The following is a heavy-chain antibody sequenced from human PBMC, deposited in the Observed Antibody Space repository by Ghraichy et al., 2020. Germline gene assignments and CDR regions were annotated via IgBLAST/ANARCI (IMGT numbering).Heavy chain of an antibody. CDR1: GFSFSGYS. J-gene: IGHJ6*02. D-gene: IGHD3-10*01. CDR3: ARSNYYGSGGYDFYYGMDV. Sequence: GALRLSCAASGFSFSGYSMNWVRQAPGKGLEWVSCISSTSSTMYYADSVKGRFTISRDNAKNSLYLQMNSLRDEDTAVYYCARSNYYGSGGYDFYYGMDVWGQGTTVTVSS. CDR2: ISSTSSTM. V-gene: IGHV3-48*02.